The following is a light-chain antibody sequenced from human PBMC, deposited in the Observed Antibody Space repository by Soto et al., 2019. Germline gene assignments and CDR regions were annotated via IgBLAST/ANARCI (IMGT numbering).Light chain of an antibody. V-gene: IGLV1-40*01. CDR1: SSNIGAGYG. Sequence: HSVLTQPPSVSGAPGQRVTISCTGSSSNIGAGYGVHWYIQLPGTAPKLLVYGDSNRPSGVPDRFSGSKSDTSASLAITGLQAEDEADYYCQSYDSSLSGVIFGGGTKLPVL. J-gene: IGLJ2*01. CDR2: GDS. CDR3: QSYDSSLSGVI.